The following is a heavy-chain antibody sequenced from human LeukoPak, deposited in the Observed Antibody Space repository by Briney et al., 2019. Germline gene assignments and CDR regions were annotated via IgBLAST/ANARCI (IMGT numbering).Heavy chain of an antibody. Sequence: PGGSLRLSCAASGFTFSSYGMSWVRQAPGKGLQWVSAISGSGGSTYYADSVKGRFTISRDNSKNTLYLQMNSLRAEDTAVYYCARTNGFGELNPYWGQGTLVTVSS. CDR1: GFTFSSYG. CDR2: ISGSGGST. CDR3: ARTNGFGELNPY. J-gene: IGHJ4*02. D-gene: IGHD3-10*01. V-gene: IGHV3-23*01.